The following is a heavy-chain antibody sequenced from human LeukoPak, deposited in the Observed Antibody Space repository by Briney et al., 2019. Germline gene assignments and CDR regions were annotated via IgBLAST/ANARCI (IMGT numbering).Heavy chain of an antibody. V-gene: IGHV1-8*01. CDR3: ARPYCSSTSCLDFDP. D-gene: IGHD2-2*01. J-gene: IGHJ5*02. Sequence: ASVKVSCKASGYTFTSYDINWVRQAPGQGLEWMGWMNPNSGNTGYAQKFQGRVTMTRNTSISTAYMELSSLRSEDTAVYYCARPYCSSTSCLDFDPWGQGILVTVSS. CDR1: GYTFTSYD. CDR2: MNPNSGNT.